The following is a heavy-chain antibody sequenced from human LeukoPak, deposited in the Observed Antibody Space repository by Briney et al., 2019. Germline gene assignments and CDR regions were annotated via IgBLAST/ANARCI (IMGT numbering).Heavy chain of an antibody. Sequence: PGGSLRLSCAASGFTFSSYAMSWVRQAPGKGLEWVSSISGSGVSTSHADSVRGRFTISRDNSKNTLFLQMNSLRAEDTAIYYCAKDQNRDYGLGAFDIWGQGTMVTVSS. J-gene: IGHJ3*02. CDR1: GFTFSSYA. D-gene: IGHD3-10*01. V-gene: IGHV3-23*01. CDR3: AKDQNRDYGLGAFDI. CDR2: ISGSGVST.